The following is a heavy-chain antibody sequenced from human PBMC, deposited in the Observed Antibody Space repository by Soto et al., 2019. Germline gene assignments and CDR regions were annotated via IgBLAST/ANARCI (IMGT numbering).Heavy chain of an antibody. CDR2: IYDIGST. Sequence: LSLTFTVSGGSISSDDYYWSWIRQPPGKGLEWLGYIYDIGSTSYSPSLESRITISIDTSKNQFSLKLRSVSAADTAVYYCARDRANSPDFFDFWGQGTQVTVSS. D-gene: IGHD1-1*01. J-gene: IGHJ4*02. V-gene: IGHV4-30-4*01. CDR3: ARDRANSPDFFDF. CDR1: GGSISSDDYY.